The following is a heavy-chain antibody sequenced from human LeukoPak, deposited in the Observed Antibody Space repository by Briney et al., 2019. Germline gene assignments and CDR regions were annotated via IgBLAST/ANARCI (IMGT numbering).Heavy chain of an antibody. CDR3: ARGHYDTSGYYFYYFDY. CDR1: GFTVSSNY. CDR2: IYSGGNT. D-gene: IGHD3-22*01. Sequence: GGSLRLSCAASGFTVSSNYISWVRQAPGKGLEWVSVIYSGGNTYYAGSVKGRFTISRDNSKNTLYLQMNSLRAEDTAVYYCARGHYDTSGYYFYYFDYWGQGTLVTVSS. V-gene: IGHV3-53*01. J-gene: IGHJ4*02.